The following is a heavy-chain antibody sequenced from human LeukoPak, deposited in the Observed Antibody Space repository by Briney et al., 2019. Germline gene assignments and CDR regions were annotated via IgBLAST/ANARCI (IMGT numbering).Heavy chain of an antibody. V-gene: IGHV3-64*01. CDR3: ARGGPVPGIIVVPAALWY. J-gene: IGHJ4*02. D-gene: IGHD2-2*01. CDR1: GFTVSSNY. CDR2: LSSNGGST. Sequence: GGSLRLSCAASGFTVSSNYMSWVRQAPGKGLEYVSALSSNGGSTYYANSVKGRFTMSRDNSKNTLYLQMRRLRAEDMAVYYCARGGPVPGIIVVPAALWYWGQGTLVTVSS.